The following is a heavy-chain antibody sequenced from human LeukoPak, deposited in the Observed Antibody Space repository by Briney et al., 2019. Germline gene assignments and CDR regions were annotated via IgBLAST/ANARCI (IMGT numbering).Heavy chain of an antibody. Sequence: GASVKVSCKASGYTFTSNAMNWVRQAPRQGLEWMGWINTNTGNPTYAQGFTGRFVFSLDTSVSTAYLQISSLKAEDTAVYYCARGPRPDGFDYWGQGTLVTVSS. V-gene: IGHV7-4-1*02. CDR2: INTNTGNP. CDR3: ARGPRPDGFDY. D-gene: IGHD1-14*01. CDR1: GYTFTSNA. J-gene: IGHJ4*02.